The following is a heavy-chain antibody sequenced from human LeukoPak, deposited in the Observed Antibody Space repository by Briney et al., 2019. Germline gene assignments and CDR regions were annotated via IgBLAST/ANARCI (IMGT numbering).Heavy chain of an antibody. CDR3: AGSYYRTPYYYYGMDV. D-gene: IGHD3-10*01. Sequence: PSETLSLTCTVSGGPISSYYWSWIRQPPGKGLEWIGYIYYSGSTNYNPSLKSRVTISVDTSKNQFSLKLSSVTAADTAVYYCAGSYYRTPYYYYGMDVWGQGTTVTVSS. CDR1: GGPISSYY. V-gene: IGHV4-59*08. J-gene: IGHJ6*02. CDR2: IYYSGST.